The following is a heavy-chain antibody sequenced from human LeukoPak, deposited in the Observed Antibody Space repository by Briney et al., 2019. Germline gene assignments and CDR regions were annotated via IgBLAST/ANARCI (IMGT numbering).Heavy chain of an antibody. CDR3: AKGDGYSGPYYFDY. V-gene: IGHV3-23*01. D-gene: IGHD5-24*01. CDR2: ISGSGGST. J-gene: IGHJ4*02. Sequence: GGSLRPSCAASGFTPSRSATRWVRQAPGDGLGWVSAISGSGGSTYYADSVKGRFTISRDNSKNTLYLQMNSLRAEDTAVYYCAKGDGYSGPYYFDYWGQGTLVTVSS. CDR1: GFTPSRSA.